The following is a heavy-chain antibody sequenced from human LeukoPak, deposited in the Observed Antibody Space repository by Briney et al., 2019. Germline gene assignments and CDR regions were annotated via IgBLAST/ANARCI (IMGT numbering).Heavy chain of an antibody. Sequence: GGSLRLSCAASGFTFSSSAMNWVRQAPGKGLEWLSAISSSGDTYYADSVRGRFTISRDNSKNTLYLQMNRLRAEDTAVYYCAKDAVGATAYYFDCWGQGTLVSVSS. CDR3: AKDAVGATAYYFDC. V-gene: IGHV3-23*01. CDR2: ISSSGDT. CDR1: GFTFSSSA. D-gene: IGHD1-26*01. J-gene: IGHJ4*02.